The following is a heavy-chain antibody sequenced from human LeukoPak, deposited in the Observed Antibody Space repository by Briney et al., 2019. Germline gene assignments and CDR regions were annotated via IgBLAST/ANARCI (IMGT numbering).Heavy chain of an antibody. D-gene: IGHD2-21*01. CDR2: IYRSGST. V-gene: IGHV4-38-2*02. J-gene: IGHJ6*03. CDR3: ARGDCSGSICYSPMDV. CDR1: GYSINSGYY. Sequence: SETLSLTCTVSGYSINSGYYWVWIRQPPGKGLEWIGSIYRSGSTNYNPSLKSRVTISVDTSKNQFPLKVSSVTAADTAVYYCARGDCSGSICYSPMDVWGTGTTVTVSS.